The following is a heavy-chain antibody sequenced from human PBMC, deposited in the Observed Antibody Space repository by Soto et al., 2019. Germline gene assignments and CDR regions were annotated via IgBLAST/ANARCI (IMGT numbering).Heavy chain of an antibody. Sequence: PXESLGLSSASSGFTFSSYGMHWVRQAPGKGLEWVAVISYDVSNKYYADSVKGRFTISRDNSKNTLYLQMNSLRAEDTAVYYCAKDNGRTELLTFAFDYWGQGTLVTVSS. CDR2: ISYDVSNK. CDR3: AKDNGRTELLTFAFDY. D-gene: IGHD1-26*01. V-gene: IGHV3-30*18. J-gene: IGHJ4*02. CDR1: GFTFSSYG.